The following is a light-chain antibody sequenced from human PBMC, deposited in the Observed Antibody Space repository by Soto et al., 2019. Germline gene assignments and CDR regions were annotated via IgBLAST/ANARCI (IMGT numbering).Light chain of an antibody. V-gene: IGKV3-20*01. CDR1: QSVSSSY. CDR3: QHYGSSLWT. CDR2: GAS. Sequence: EIVLTQSPGTLSLSPGERATLSCRASQSVSSSYLAWYQQKPGQAPRLLISGASSRATGIPDRFSGSGSGTDFTLTISRLEPEDFAVYFCQHYGSSLWTFGRGTKVDIK. J-gene: IGKJ1*01.